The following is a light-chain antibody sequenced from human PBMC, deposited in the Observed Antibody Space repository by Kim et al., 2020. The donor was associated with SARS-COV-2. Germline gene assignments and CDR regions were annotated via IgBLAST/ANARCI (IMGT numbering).Light chain of an antibody. CDR1: SSDIGSYKY. Sequence: QSALTQPASVSGSPGQSITIPCTGTSSDIGSYKYVSWYQQHPGKAPKLIIFDVSDRPSGVSNRFSGSKSGNTASLTISGLQAEDEADYYCTSYTSTNTLVFGGGTQLTVL. CDR2: DVS. J-gene: IGLJ3*02. CDR3: TSYTSTNTLV. V-gene: IGLV2-14*03.